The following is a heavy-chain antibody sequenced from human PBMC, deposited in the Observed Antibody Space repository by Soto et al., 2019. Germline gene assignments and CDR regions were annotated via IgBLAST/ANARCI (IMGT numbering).Heavy chain of an antibody. V-gene: IGHV4-38-2*01. D-gene: IGHD3-9*01. CDR2: IYQSETT. Sequence: SETLSLTCAVSGDSISSGYHWAWLRQPPGKGREWVASIYQSETTYYNPSLTSRVTISEDTSKHQFSLKLISVTAADSAVYFCAITDPAGYYPYLGQGTLVTVSS. CDR1: GDSISSGYH. J-gene: IGHJ4*02. CDR3: AITDPAGYYPY.